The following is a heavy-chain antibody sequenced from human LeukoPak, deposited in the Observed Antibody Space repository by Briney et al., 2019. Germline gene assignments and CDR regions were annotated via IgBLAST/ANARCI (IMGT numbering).Heavy chain of an antibody. D-gene: IGHD5-18*01. CDR2: ISSSSSYI. J-gene: IGHJ4*02. CDR3: ARVSNTALGQFDY. CDR1: GFTFSSYS. V-gene: IGHV3-21*01. Sequence: GGSLRLSCAASGFTFSSYSMNWVRQAPGKGLEWVSSISSSSSYIYYADSVKGRFTISRDNAKNSLYLQMNSLRAEDTAVYYCARVSNTALGQFDYWGQGTLVTVSS.